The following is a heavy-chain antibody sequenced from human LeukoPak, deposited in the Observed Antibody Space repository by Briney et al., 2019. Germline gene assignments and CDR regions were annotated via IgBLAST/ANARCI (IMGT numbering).Heavy chain of an antibody. CDR3: ATIKRGSIYGYFDF. D-gene: IGHD5-18*01. CDR2: MYDSEKT. CDR1: GVSITSHY. J-gene: IGHJ4*02. V-gene: IGHV4-59*11. Sequence: SETLSLTCTVSGVSITSHYWSWIRQPPRKGLEWIGYMYDSEKTKDNLSFKSRSTLSADTSKNQFSLRLSSVTAEDTAVYYCATIKRGSIYGYFDFWGQGILVTVSS.